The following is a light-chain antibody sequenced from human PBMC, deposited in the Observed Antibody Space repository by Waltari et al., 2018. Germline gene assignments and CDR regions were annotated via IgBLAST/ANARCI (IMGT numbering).Light chain of an antibody. CDR2: EGT. CDR3: SSYTSTNTWV. CDR1: SSDVGGFNR. Sequence: QSVLTQPPSVSGSPGQSVTISCTGTSSDVGGFNRVPWYQQPPGTAPKVMIYEGTNRPSGVPDRFSGSKSGNTASLIISGLQAEDEADYYCSSYTSTNTWVFGGGTKLTVL. J-gene: IGLJ3*02. V-gene: IGLV2-18*02.